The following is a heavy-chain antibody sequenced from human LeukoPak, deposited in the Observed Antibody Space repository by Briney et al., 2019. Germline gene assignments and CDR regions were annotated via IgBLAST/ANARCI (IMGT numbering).Heavy chain of an antibody. Sequence: GGSLRLSCAASEFTFSSYAMHWVRQAPGKGLEWVAVISYDGINKYYAASVKGRFTVSRDNSKNTLYLQMNSLRAEDTAVYYCARFIAAPYYFDYWGRGTLVTVSS. CDR3: ARFIAAPYYFDY. D-gene: IGHD6-13*01. J-gene: IGHJ4*02. V-gene: IGHV3-30*04. CDR1: EFTFSSYA. CDR2: ISYDGINK.